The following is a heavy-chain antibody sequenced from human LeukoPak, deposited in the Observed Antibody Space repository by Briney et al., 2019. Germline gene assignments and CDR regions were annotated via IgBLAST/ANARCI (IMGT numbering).Heavy chain of an antibody. D-gene: IGHD3-10*01. Sequence: GASVKVSCKASGYTFTGSYMHWVRQAPGQGLEWMGWINPNSGGTNYAQKFQGRVTMTRDASISTAYMDLRRLRSDDTAVYYCARDSVVRGVMGNWFDPWSQGTLVTVSS. CDR2: INPNSGGT. J-gene: IGHJ5*02. CDR3: ARDSVVRGVMGNWFDP. V-gene: IGHV1-2*02. CDR1: GYTFTGSY.